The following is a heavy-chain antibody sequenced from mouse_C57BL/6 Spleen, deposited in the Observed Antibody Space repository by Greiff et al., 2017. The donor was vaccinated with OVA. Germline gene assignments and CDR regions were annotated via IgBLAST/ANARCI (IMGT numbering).Heavy chain of an antibody. Sequence: EVMLVESGGGLVKPGGSLKLSCAASGFTFSDYGMHWVRQAPEKGLEWVAYISSGSSTIYYADTVKGRFTISRDTAKHPLFLQMTSLRSRDTATYYCANSQMPLGYSGSNPFAYWGQGTLVTVSA. D-gene: IGHD1-1*01. J-gene: IGHJ3*01. CDR2: ISSGSSTI. CDR3: ANSQMPLGYSGSNPFAY. V-gene: IGHV5-17*01. CDR1: GFTFSDYG.